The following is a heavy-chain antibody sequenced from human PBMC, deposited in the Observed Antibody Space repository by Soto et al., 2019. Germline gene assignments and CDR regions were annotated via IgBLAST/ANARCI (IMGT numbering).Heavy chain of an antibody. CDR3: ATDSSGRRRQDAFDI. Sequence: ASVKVSCKVSGYTLTELSMHWVRQAPGKGLEWMGGFDPEDGETIYAQKFQGRVTMTEDTSTDTAYMELSSLRSEDTAVYYCATDSSGRRRQDAFDIWGQGTMVTVS. CDR2: FDPEDGET. D-gene: IGHD3-22*01. J-gene: IGHJ3*02. V-gene: IGHV1-24*01. CDR1: GYTLTELS.